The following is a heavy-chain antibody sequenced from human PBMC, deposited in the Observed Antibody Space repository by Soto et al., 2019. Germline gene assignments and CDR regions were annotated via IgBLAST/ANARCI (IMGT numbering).Heavy chain of an antibody. D-gene: IGHD3-16*01. CDR3: AGAYSFNYAFDY. Sequence: GGSLRLSCTPSGFTVKGNYVGWARQASGKGMEWVSIIFSAGVTYYTDSVKGRFTVSKDISKNTLSLQMNSLRADDTAVYFCAGAYSFNYAFDYWGLGTPVTVSS. V-gene: IGHV3-53*01. J-gene: IGHJ4*02. CDR1: GFTVKGNY. CDR2: IFSAGVT.